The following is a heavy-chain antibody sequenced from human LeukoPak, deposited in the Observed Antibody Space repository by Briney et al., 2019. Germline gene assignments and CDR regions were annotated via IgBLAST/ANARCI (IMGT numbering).Heavy chain of an antibody. D-gene: IGHD3-10*01. Sequence: SETLSLTCAVYGGSFSGYYWSWIRQPPGKGLEWIGEINHSGSTNYNPSLKSRVTISVDTSKNQFSLKLSSVTAADTAVYYCARQYGSGSYNWFDPWGQGTLVTVSS. CDR1: GGSFSGYY. J-gene: IGHJ5*02. V-gene: IGHV4-34*01. CDR3: ARQYGSGSYNWFDP. CDR2: INHSGST.